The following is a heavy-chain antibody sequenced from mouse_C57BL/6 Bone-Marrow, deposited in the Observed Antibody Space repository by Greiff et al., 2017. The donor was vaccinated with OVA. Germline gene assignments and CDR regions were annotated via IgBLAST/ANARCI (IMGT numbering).Heavy chain of an antibody. D-gene: IGHD1-1*01. CDR3: ARNYYGSSCPWFAY. CDR2: IDPSDSYT. V-gene: IGHV1-69*01. J-gene: IGHJ3*01. Sequence: QVQLQQPGAELVMPGASVKLSCKASGYTFTSYWMHWVKQRPGQGLEWIGEIDPSDSYTNYNQKFKGKATLTVDKSSSTAYMQLSSLTSEDSAVDYCARNYYGSSCPWFAYWGQGTLVTVSA. CDR1: GYTFTSYW.